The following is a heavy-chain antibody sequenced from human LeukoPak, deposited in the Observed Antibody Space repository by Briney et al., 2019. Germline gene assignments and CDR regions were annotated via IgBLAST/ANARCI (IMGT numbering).Heavy chain of an antibody. CDR2: INHSGST. CDR1: GGSFSGYY. CDR3: ARLGFGDYDAFDI. J-gene: IGHJ3*02. Sequence: SETLSLTCAVYGGSFSGYYWSWIRQPPGKGLEWIGEINHSGSTNYNPSLKSRVTISVDTSKNQFSLKLSSVTAADTAVYYCARLGFGDYDAFDIWGQGTMVTVSS. V-gene: IGHV4-34*01. D-gene: IGHD4-17*01.